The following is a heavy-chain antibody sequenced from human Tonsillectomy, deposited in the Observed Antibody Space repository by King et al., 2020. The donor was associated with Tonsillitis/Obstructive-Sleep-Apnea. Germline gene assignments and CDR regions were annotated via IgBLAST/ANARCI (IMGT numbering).Heavy chain of an antibody. CDR1: GGTFSSYA. J-gene: IGHJ6*03. Sequence: VQLVQSGAEVKKPGSSVKVSCKASGGTFSSYAISWVRQAPGQGLEWMGRIIPILGIANYAQKFQGRVTITADKSTSTAYMELSSLRSEDTAVYYCAIPDAPGNYYYVDVWGKGTTVTVSS. CDR2: IIPILGIA. CDR3: AIPDAPGNYYYVDV. D-gene: IGHD2-2*01. V-gene: IGHV1-69*09.